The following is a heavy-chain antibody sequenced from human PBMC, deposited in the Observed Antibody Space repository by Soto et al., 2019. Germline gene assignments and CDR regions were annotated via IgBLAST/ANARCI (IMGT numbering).Heavy chain of an antibody. CDR3: ARHNYGSGSTYFDY. Sequence: SETLSLTCTVSGDSITSGVHYWSWIRQLPGKGLGWIGYIFYSGPTYYNPSLKSRVAISVDTSKNQFSLKLNSMTAADTAVYYCARHNYGSGSTYFDYWGQGTLVTVS. D-gene: IGHD3-10*01. CDR1: GDSITSGVHY. CDR2: IFYSGPT. J-gene: IGHJ4*02. V-gene: IGHV4-31*03.